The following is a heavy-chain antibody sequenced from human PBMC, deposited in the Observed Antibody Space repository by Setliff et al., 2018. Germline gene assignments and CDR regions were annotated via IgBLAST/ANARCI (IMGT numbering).Heavy chain of an antibody. Sequence: GGSLRLSCGACGFMFTKYWMSWIRQAPGKGLEWVSYISSSGSTIYYADSVKGRFTISRDNAKNSLYLQMNSLRAEDTAVYYCARGSGYLTSFYYYYYGMDVWGQGTTVTVSS. CDR1: GFMFTKYW. CDR3: ARGSGYLTSFYYYYYGMDV. D-gene: IGHD5-12*01. CDR2: ISSSGSTI. V-gene: IGHV3-11*04. J-gene: IGHJ6*02.